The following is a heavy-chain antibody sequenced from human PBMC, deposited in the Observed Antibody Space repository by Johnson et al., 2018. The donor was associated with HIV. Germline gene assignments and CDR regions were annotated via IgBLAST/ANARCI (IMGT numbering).Heavy chain of an antibody. J-gene: IGHJ3*02. CDR3: ARVSVKASFAFDI. D-gene: IGHD4-17*01. CDR1: GFTFSSNY. Sequence: VQLVESGGGLVQPGGSLRLSCAASGFTFSSNYMSWVRQAPGKGLEWVSVIYSGGSTYYADSVKGRFTISRDNSKNTLYLQMSSLRADDTAVYYCARVSVKASFAFDIWGQGTMVNVSS. CDR2: IYSGGST. V-gene: IGHV3-66*01.